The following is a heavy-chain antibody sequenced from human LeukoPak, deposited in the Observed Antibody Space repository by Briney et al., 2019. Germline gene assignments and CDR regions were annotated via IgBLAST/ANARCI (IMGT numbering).Heavy chain of an antibody. CDR2: FSNSGTT. D-gene: IGHD1-26*01. J-gene: IGHJ3*02. CDR1: GGSISTYS. Sequence: SETLSLTCIVSGGSISTYSWNWIRQSPGKGLEWVGYFSNSGTTSYNPSLNSRVTISVDTSKNQLSLKLTSVTAADTAVYYCARELVGARRGAFDIWGQGTMVTVSS. V-gene: IGHV4-4*08. CDR3: ARELVGARRGAFDI.